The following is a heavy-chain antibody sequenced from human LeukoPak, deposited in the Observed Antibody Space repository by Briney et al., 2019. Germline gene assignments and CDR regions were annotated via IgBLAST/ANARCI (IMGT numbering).Heavy chain of an antibody. CDR1: GGSISSYY. D-gene: IGHD6-13*01. CDR2: IYYSGST. CDR3: ARLPIAAAGSGDY. J-gene: IGHJ4*02. V-gene: IGHV4-59*08. Sequence: SETLSLTCTVFGGSISSYYWSWIRQPPGKGLEWVGYIYYSGSTNYNPSLKSRVTISVDTSKNQFSLKLSSVTAADTAVYYCARLPIAAAGSGDYWGQGTLVTVSS.